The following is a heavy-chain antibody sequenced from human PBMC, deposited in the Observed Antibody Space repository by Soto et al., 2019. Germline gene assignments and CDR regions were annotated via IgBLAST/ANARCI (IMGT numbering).Heavy chain of an antibody. V-gene: IGHV4-59*01. CDR3: SRGLLAYCGSYCARFGS. D-gene: IGHD2-21*02. Sequence: GKVLEWIGHIHHSGGTSYNPSLKSLVAISVDTSKNQFSLKVDSVTAADTAVYYCSRGLLAYCGSYCARFGSSAQGILVTVPS. J-gene: IGHJ5*01. CDR2: IHHSGGT.